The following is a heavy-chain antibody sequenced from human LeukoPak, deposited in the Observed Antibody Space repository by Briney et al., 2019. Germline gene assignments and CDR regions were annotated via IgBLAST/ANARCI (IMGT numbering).Heavy chain of an antibody. CDR2: IKPDGSDK. D-gene: IGHD5-18*01. V-gene: IGHV3-7*01. Sequence: GGSLRLSCEASGFTFSTYWMSWVRQAPGKGPECVANIKPDGSDKYYVDSMKGRFTISRDNAKNSLYLQMNNLRAEDTAVYYCARDAEGRRYSPQDYWGQGTLVTVSS. J-gene: IGHJ4*02. CDR3: ARDAEGRRYSPQDY. CDR1: GFTFSTYW.